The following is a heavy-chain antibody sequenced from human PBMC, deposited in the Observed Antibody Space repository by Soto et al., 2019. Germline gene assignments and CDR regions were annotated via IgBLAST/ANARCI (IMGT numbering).Heavy chain of an antibody. V-gene: IGHV1-8*01. CDR1: GYTFTSYD. CDR2: MNPNTGNS. CDR3: ARRAETNGWNGFGADKYYFDF. J-gene: IGHJ4*02. D-gene: IGHD1-1*01. Sequence: AASVKVSCKASGYTFTSYDIYWVRQVTGQGLEWMGWMNPNTGNSGYAQKFQGRVTMTSDTSISTAHMELSSLRSEDTAVYYCARRAETNGWNGFGADKYYFDFWGQGTLVPVSS.